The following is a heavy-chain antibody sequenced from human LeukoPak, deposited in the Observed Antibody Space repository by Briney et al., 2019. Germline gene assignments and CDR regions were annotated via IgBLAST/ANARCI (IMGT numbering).Heavy chain of an antibody. CDR2: IFHGGSA. Sequence: SQTLSLTCAVSGDSITSGPYSGNWIRQSPGKALEWIGHIFHGGSANYNTSLYSRVTISLDMSHNQYSLSLTSVTAADTAVYFCARGRGQQLFDYWGQGIMVAVSS. CDR1: GDSITSGPYS. J-gene: IGHJ4*02. D-gene: IGHD6-13*01. V-gene: IGHV4-30-2*06. CDR3: ARGRGQQLFDY.